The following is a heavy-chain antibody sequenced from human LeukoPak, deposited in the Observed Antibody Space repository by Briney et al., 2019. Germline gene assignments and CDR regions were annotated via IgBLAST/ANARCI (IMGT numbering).Heavy chain of an antibody. V-gene: IGHV4-61*08. J-gene: IGHJ4*02. D-gene: IGHD2-21*02. CDR3: TRTQSQSGGDRYYFGY. CDR1: GASAGRAGYH. Sequence: PSETLSLTCTVSGASAGRAGYHRSWIRQPPGGGLEWIGDIYYISNTHYNPSLKSRVTMSLEPSKNQFSLKLNSVTPADTAVYYCTRTQSQSGGDRYYFGYWGQGTLVSVSS. CDR2: IYYISNT.